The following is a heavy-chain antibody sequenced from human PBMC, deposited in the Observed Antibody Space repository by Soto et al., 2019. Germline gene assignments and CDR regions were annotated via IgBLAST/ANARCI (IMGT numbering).Heavy chain of an antibody. CDR1: GDTFTSYG. Sequence: ASVKVSCKASGDTFTSYGISGVRQAPGQGLEWMGWISAYNGNTNYAQKLQGRVTMTTDTSTSTAYMELRSLRSDDTDVYYCARSTLAARPVYFGYWGQGTLVSVS. CDR2: ISAYNGNT. CDR3: ARSTLAARPVYFGY. J-gene: IGHJ4*02. V-gene: IGHV1-18*04. D-gene: IGHD6-6*01.